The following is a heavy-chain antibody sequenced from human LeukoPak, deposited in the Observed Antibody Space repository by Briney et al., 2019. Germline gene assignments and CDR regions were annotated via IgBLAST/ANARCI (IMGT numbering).Heavy chain of an antibody. J-gene: IGHJ4*02. V-gene: IGHV4-59*08. Sequence: KASETLSLTCIVSGGSISRYYWSWIRQPPGKGLEWIGYIYYSGSTNYNPSLKNRVTISVDTSKNQFSLKLNSVTAADTAVYYCARQTGRWDYFDYRGQGTLVTVSS. CDR1: GGSISRYY. D-gene: IGHD1-1*01. CDR3: ARQTGRWDYFDY. CDR2: IYYSGST.